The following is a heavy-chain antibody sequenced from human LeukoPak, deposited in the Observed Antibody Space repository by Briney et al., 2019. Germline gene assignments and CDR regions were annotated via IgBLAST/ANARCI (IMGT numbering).Heavy chain of an antibody. D-gene: IGHD2-15*01. J-gene: IGHJ6*02. CDR2: INPNSGGT. CDR1: GYTFTGYY. V-gene: IGHV1-2*02. CDR3: AREEYCSGGSCYIYYYYGMDV. Sequence: GASVKVSCKASGYTFTGYYMHWVRQAPGQGLEWMGWINPNSGGTNYAQKFQGRVTMTRDMSISTAYMELSRLRSDDTAVYYCAREEYCSGGSCYIYYYYGMDVWGQGTTVTVS.